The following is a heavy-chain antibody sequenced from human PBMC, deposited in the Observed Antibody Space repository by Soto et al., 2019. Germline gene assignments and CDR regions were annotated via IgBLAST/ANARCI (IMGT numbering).Heavy chain of an antibody. J-gene: IGHJ6*02. CDR2: VSLDSDSI. D-gene: IGHD3-3*01. CDR1: GSDFSTYS. V-gene: IGHV3-48*02. CDR3: ARLYYDYV. Sequence: PGGSLRLSCRAYGSDFSTYSMNWVRQAPGQGLEWIAYVSLDSDSIQYADSVKGRFTISRDDAENSLYLQMDSLRDEDTATYYCARLYYDYVWGQGTTVTVSS.